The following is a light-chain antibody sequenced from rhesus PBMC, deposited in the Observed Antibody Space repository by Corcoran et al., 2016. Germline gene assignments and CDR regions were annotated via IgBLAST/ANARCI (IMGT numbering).Light chain of an antibody. V-gene: IGLV2-32*01. CDR2: EVS. CDR3: CSDAGSYTFL. Sequence: QAALTQPRSVSGSPGQSVTISCTGTSSDIGGYNYVSWYQQHPGTAPKLMIYEVSKRPSGVSDRFSGSKSGNTASLTISGLQAEDEADYYCCSDAGSYTFLFGGGTRLTVL. CDR1: SSDIGGYNY. J-gene: IGLJ2*01.